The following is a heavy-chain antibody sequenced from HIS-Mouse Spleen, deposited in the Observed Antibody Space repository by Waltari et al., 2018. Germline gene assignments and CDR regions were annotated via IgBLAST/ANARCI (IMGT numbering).Heavy chain of an antibody. V-gene: IGHV4-39*07. Sequence: QLQLQESGPGLVKPSETLSLTCTVSGGSISSSSYYWGWIRQPPGKGLEWIGSICYSGSTYQYPALKSRVTISVDTSKNQFSLKLSSVTAADTAVYYCAREIPYSSSWYDWYFDLWGRGTLVTVSS. CDR1: GGSISSSSYY. CDR2: ICYSGST. J-gene: IGHJ2*01. D-gene: IGHD6-13*01. CDR3: AREIPYSSSWYDWYFDL.